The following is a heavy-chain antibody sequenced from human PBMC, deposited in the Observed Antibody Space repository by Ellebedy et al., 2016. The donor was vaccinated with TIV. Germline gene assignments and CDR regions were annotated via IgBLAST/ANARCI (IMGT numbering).Heavy chain of an antibody. J-gene: IGHJ3*02. V-gene: IGHV1-3*01. CDR1: GYTFTSYA. D-gene: IGHD3-22*01. Sequence: ASVKVSXKASGYTFTSYAMHWVRQAPGQRLEWMGWINAGNGNTKYSQKFQGRVTITRDTSASTAYMELSSLRSDDTAVYYCARIGKKHAFDIWGQGTMVTVSS. CDR3: ARIGKKHAFDI. CDR2: INAGNGNT.